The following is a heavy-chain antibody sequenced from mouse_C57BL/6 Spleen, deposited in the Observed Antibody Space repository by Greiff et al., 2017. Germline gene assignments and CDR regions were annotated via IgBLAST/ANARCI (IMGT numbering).Heavy chain of an antibody. V-gene: IGHV1-61*01. CDR1: GYTFTSYW. CDR2: IYPSDSET. D-gene: IGHD1-1*01. J-gene: IGHJ3*01. CDR3: ATIYYYGSSYGAY. Sequence: VQLQQPGAELVRPGSSVKLSCKASGYTFTSYWMDWVKQRPGQGLEWIGNIYPSDSETHYNQKFKDKATLTVDKSSSTAYMQLSSLTSEDSAVYYWATIYYYGSSYGAYWGQGTLVTVSA.